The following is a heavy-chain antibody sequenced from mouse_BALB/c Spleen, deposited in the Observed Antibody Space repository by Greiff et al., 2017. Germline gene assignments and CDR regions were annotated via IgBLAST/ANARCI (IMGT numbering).Heavy chain of an antibody. D-gene: IGHD1-1*01. CDR1: GFTFSSFG. Sequence: EVKLVESGGGLVQPGGSRKLSCAASGFTFSSFGMHWVRQAPEKGLEWVAYISSGSSTIYYADTVKGRFTISRDNPKNTLFLQMTSLRSEDTAMYYCARSGDDGSSPFAYWGQGTLVTVSA. V-gene: IGHV5-17*02. CDR3: ARSGDDGSSPFAY. CDR2: ISSGSSTI. J-gene: IGHJ3*01.